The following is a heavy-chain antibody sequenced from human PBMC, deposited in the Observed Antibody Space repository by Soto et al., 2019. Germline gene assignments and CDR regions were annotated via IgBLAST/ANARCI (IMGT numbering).Heavy chain of an antibody. J-gene: IGHJ6*02. CDR3: AQQVQSYAYGLDV. Sequence: ITLKESGPTLVKPTQTLTLTCTFSGFSLSTNEVGVGWIRQPPGKALEWLALIYWDDDKRYSPSLKSRLTITNAPPNTPVALTTANMAPPATGTYDCAQQVQSYAYGLDVWAQGTTVIVSS. V-gene: IGHV2-5*02. CDR2: IYWDDDK. CDR1: GFSLSTNEVG. D-gene: IGHD4-17*01.